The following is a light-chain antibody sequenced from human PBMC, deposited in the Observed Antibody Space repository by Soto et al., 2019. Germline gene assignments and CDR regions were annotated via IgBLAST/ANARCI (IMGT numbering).Light chain of an antibody. CDR1: QDIRSY. V-gene: IGKV1-39*01. J-gene: IGKJ1*01. Sequence: DIQMTQSPSSLSASVGDRVSITCRASQDIRSYLNWYQQKPGKAPELLIYATSNLQSGAPSRFSASGSGTDFTLTISSLQPEDFATYYCQQRYSTQWTSGQGTKVEIK. CDR2: ATS. CDR3: QQRYSTQWT.